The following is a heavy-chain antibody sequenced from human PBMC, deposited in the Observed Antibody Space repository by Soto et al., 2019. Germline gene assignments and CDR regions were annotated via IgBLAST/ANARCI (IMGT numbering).Heavy chain of an antibody. J-gene: IGHJ4*02. CDR2: ITGSGGST. CDR1: GFIFTSYA. V-gene: IGHV3-23*01. D-gene: IGHD3-3*01. Sequence: GGSLRLSCAASGFIFTSYALTWVRQAPGQGLEWVSGITGSGGSTYYADSVKGRFTISRDNAKNTLFLQMNSLRAEDTAVYYFAKALRYISFFGVAHFDYWGQGTLVTVSS. CDR3: AKALRYISFFGVAHFDY.